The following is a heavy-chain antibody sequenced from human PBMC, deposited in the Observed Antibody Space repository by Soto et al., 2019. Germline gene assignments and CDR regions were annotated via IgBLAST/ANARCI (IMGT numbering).Heavy chain of an antibody. CDR1: GYTFASYD. V-gene: IGHV1-8*01. D-gene: IGHD3-3*01. CDR2: MNGNSGNT. J-gene: IGHJ6*02. CDR3: ARSPRRVTVFGVATPADDYAMDV. Sequence: QVQLVQSGAEVKKPGASVRVSCKASGYTFASYDINWVRQAAGQGPEWMGWMNGNSGNTGYAQKFQGRATMTRDSAISTAYMEMRGVRSEDTAVYFCARSPRRVTVFGVATPADDYAMDVGGQGTRVTVSS.